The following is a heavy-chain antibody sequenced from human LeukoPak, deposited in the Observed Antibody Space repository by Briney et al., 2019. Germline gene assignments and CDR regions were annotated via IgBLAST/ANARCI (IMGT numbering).Heavy chain of an antibody. CDR1: GGSISNYY. CDR2: IYCTGAT. V-gene: IGHV4-59*08. Sequence: PSETLSLTCTVSGGSISNYYWTWIRQPPGKGLEWIGYIYCTGATSYNPSLKSRVTISVDTSKNQFSLKLTSVTAADTAVYYCAKYGGSGWVIDYWGQGTLVTVSS. J-gene: IGHJ4*02. D-gene: IGHD6-19*01. CDR3: AKYGGSGWVIDY.